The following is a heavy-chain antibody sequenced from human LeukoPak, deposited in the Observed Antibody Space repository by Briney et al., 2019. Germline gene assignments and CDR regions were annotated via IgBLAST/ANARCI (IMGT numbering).Heavy chain of an antibody. Sequence: SVKVSCKASGYPFTSFGISWVRQAPGQGLEWMGWISGYNGKTKYADNLQGRVTMTTDTSTSTAYMELGSLRSDDMAVYYCARDRVYDYSNPRGFDYWGQGTLVTVSS. CDR1: GYPFTSFG. J-gene: IGHJ4*02. CDR3: ARDRVYDYSNPRGFDY. D-gene: IGHD4-11*01. V-gene: IGHV1-18*03. CDR2: ISGYNGKT.